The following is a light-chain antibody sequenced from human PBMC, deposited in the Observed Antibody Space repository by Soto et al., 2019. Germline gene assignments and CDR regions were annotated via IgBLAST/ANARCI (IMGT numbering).Light chain of an antibody. Sequence: DMQLTQSPSFLSASVGGRVTITCRASEGISSYLAWYQQKPGKAPKLLIYAASTLQSGVPSRFSGSGSGTEFTLTISSLQPEDFATYYCQQLNSYSFTFGPGTKVDIK. CDR1: EGISSY. V-gene: IGKV1-9*01. CDR3: QQLNSYSFT. J-gene: IGKJ3*01. CDR2: AAS.